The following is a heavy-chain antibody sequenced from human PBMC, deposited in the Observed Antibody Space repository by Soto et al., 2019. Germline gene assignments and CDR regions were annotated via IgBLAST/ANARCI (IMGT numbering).Heavy chain of an antibody. D-gene: IGHD2-15*01. V-gene: IGHV3-11*01. Sequence: VQLVESGGGLVKPGGSLRLSCAASGFTFSDYYMSWIRQAPGKGLEWVSYISSGGSPIYYTDSVKGRFTISRDNAENSLYLQMNSLRAEDTAVYYCARDPRYCSGGSCYSAGEDHYYSYMDVWGKGTTVTVSS. CDR1: GFTFSDYY. J-gene: IGHJ6*03. CDR3: ARDPRYCSGGSCYSAGEDHYYSYMDV. CDR2: ISSGGSPI.